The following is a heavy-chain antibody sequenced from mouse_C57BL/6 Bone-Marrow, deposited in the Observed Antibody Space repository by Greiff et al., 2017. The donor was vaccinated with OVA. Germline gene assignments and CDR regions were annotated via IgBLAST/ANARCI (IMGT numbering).Heavy chain of an antibody. V-gene: IGHV5-6*02. J-gene: IGHJ4*01. D-gene: IGHD2-1*01. CDR3: AREGFIYYGNYDYAMDY. CDR1: GFTFSSYG. CDR2: ISSGGSYT. Sequence: EVKLEESGGDLVKPGGSLKLSCAASGFTFSSYGMSWVRQTPDKRLEWVATISSGGSYTYYPDSVKGRFTISRDNAKNTLYLQMSSLKSEDTAMYYCAREGFIYYGNYDYAMDYWGQGTSVTVSS.